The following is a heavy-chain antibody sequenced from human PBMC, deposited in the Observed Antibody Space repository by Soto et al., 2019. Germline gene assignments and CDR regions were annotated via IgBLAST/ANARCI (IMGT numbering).Heavy chain of an antibody. Sequence: SGPTLVNPTQTLTLPCTFSGFSLSTSGMCVSWIRQPPGKALEWLALIDWDDDKYYSTSLKTRLTISKDTSKNQVVLTMTNMDPVDTATYYCARSTSYYDDSSGYFDEWGQGTLVTVSS. CDR3: ARSTSYYDDSSGYFDE. V-gene: IGHV2-70*01. CDR2: IDWDDDK. D-gene: IGHD3-22*01. J-gene: IGHJ4*02. CDR1: GFSLSTSGMC.